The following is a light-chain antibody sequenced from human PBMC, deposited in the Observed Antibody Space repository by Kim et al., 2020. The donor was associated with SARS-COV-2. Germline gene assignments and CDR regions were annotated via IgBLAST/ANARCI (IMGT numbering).Light chain of an antibody. CDR2: YDS. V-gene: IGLV3-21*04. CDR3: QVWDSSSDPLV. J-gene: IGLJ1*01. CDR1: HFGSKS. Sequence: RTAGVSCEGKHFGSKSVTWYQQKPGQAPVLVIYYDSDRPSGIPERFSGSNSGNTATLTISRVEAGDEADYYCQVWDSSSDPLVFGTGTKVTVL.